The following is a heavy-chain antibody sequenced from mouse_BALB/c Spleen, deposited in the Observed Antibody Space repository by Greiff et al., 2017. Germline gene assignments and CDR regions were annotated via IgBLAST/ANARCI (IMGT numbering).Heavy chain of an antibody. D-gene: IGHD2-14*01. J-gene: IGHJ3*01. CDR3: ARSDRYFAY. V-gene: IGHV1S29*02. Sequence: VQLQQSGPELVKPGASVKISCKASGYTFTDYNMHWVKQSHGKSLEWIGYIYPYNGGTGYNQKFKSKATLTVDNSSSTAYMELRSLTSEDSAVYYCARSDRYFAYWGQGTLVTVSA. CDR1: GYTFTDYN. CDR2: IYPYNGGT.